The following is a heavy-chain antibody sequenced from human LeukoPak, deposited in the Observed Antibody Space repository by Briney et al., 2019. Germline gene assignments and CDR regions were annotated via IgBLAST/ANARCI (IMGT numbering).Heavy chain of an antibody. CDR1: GLTFSGSP. CDR3: TPFYCSLTSCS. V-gene: IGHV3-73*01. J-gene: IGHJ4*02. Sequence: GGSLRLSCAASGLTFSGSPMHWVRQASGKGLEWVGQIRSRSHSYATAYAASVKGRFTISRDDSKNTAYLQMNSLKTEDTAMYYCTPFYCSLTSCSWGQGTLVTVSS. D-gene: IGHD2-2*01. CDR2: IRSRSHSYAT.